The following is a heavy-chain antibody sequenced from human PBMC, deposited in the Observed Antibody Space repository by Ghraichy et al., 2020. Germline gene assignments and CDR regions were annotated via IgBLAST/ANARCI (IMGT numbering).Heavy chain of an antibody. J-gene: IGHJ4*02. D-gene: IGHD5-12*01. CDR2: ISASGVSA. Sequence: GVLRLSCAASGFTFSDYAMTWVRQAPGKGLEWVSGISASGVSAYYADSIQGRFTISRDNSKNTLYLQMNSLRAEDTAIYYCATSGGYGNWVQGTLVTVSS. CDR1: GFTFSDYA. V-gene: IGHV3-23*01. CDR3: ATSGGYGN.